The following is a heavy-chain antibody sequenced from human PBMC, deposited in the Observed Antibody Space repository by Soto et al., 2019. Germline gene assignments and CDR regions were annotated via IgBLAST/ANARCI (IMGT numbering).Heavy chain of an antibody. CDR1: GYTFTNYG. CDR3: ARIRESCSGGSCYPLYGMDV. D-gene: IGHD2-15*01. V-gene: IGHV1-18*01. J-gene: IGHJ6*02. CDR2: ISPYNGNT. Sequence: QVQLVQSGAEVKKPGASVKVSCKASGYTFTNYGISWVRQAPGQGLEWMGWISPYNGNTKYAQKVQGGVTMTTDTSRSTAYMEGRSLRSDDTAVYFCARIRESCSGGSCYPLYGMDVWGQGTTVTVSS.